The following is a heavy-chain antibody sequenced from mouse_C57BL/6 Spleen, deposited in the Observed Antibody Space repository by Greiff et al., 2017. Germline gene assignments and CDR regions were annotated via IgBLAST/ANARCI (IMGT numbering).Heavy chain of an antibody. CDR3: ARGDSSGFLAY. CDR2: IDPSDSYT. Sequence: QVHVKQPGAELVMPGASVKLSCKASGYTFTSYWMHWVKQRPGQGLEWIGEIDPSDSYTNYNQKFKGKSTLTVDKSSSTAYMQLSSLTSEDSAVYYCARGDSSGFLAYWGQGTLVTVSA. V-gene: IGHV1-69*01. D-gene: IGHD3-2*02. CDR1: GYTFTSYW. J-gene: IGHJ3*01.